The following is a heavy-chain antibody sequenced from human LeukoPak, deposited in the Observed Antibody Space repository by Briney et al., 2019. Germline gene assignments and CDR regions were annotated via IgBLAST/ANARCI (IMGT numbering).Heavy chain of an antibody. Sequence: ASVKVSCKASGYTFTGYYMHWVRQAPGQGLEWMGWINPNSGGTNYAQKFQGRVTMTRGTSISTAYMELSRLRSDDTAVYYCARRGGAGTTDAFDIWGQGTMVTVSS. CDR2: INPNSGGT. V-gene: IGHV1-2*02. J-gene: IGHJ3*02. CDR3: ARRGGAGTTDAFDI. D-gene: IGHD1-7*01. CDR1: GYTFTGYY.